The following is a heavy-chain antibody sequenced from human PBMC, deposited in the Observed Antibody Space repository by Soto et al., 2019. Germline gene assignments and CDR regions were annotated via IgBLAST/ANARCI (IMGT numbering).Heavy chain of an antibody. Sequence: QVQLVQSGAEVKKPGSSVKVSCKASGGTFSSYAISWVRQAPGQGLEWMGGIIPISGTANYAQKFQGSVTITADESTSTAYMELSSLRSEDTAVYYCARSQGSSTSLEIYYYYYYGMDVWGQWTTVTVSS. V-gene: IGHV1-69*01. CDR2: IIPISGTA. CDR3: ARSQGSSTSLEIYYYYYYGMDV. J-gene: IGHJ6*02. D-gene: IGHD2-2*01. CDR1: GGTFSSYA.